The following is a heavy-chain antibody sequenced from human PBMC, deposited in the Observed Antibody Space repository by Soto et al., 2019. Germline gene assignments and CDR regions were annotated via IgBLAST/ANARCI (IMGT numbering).Heavy chain of an antibody. CDR2: IIHIFGTA. J-gene: IGHJ6*02. Sequence: QVQLVQSGAEVKKPGCSVKVSCKASGGTFSSYAISWVRQAPGQGLEWMGGIIHIFGTANYAQKFQGRVTITADEYTSTAYMELSSLRSEDTAVYYWASSAMDNYYYGMDVWGQGTTVTVSS. V-gene: IGHV1-69*12. CDR3: ASSAMDNYYYGMDV. D-gene: IGHD5-18*01. CDR1: GGTFSSYA.